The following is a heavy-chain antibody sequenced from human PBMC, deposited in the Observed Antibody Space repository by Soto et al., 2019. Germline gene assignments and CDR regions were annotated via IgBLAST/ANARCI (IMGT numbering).Heavy chain of an antibody. J-gene: IGHJ5*02. Sequence: ASVKGSWKASGTGYTFISSKFHWVRQAPGHGLQWMGTINPVVGSTSYAQKFQGRLTMTRDTSTSTVYMELSSLTSEDTAVYYCAVNYDIYTPYNCFDPWGQGTLVTVST. D-gene: IGHD3-9*01. V-gene: IGHV1-46*01. CDR3: AVNYDIYTPYNCFDP. CDR2: INPVVGST. CDR1: GTGYTFISSK.